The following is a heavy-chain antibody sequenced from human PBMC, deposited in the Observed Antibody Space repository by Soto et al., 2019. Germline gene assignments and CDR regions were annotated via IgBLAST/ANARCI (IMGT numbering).Heavy chain of an antibody. CDR3: ARYLTMVRGVRVGMDV. CDR2: IYHSGGT. J-gene: IGHJ6*02. Sequence: SETLSLTCAVSGGSISSSNWWSWVRQPPGNVLEWIGEIYHSGGTNYNPSLKSRVTISVDKSKNQFSLKMSCVTAADTAVYYCARYLTMVRGVRVGMDVWGQGTTVTSP. CDR1: GGSISSSNW. D-gene: IGHD3-10*01. V-gene: IGHV4-4*02.